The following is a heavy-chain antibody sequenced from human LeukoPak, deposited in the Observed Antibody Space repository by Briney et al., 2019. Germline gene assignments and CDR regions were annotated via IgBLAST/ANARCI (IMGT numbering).Heavy chain of an antibody. Sequence: SETLSLTCTVSGGSISSYYWSWIRQPPGKGLEWIGYIYYSGSTNYNPSLKSRVTISVDTSKNQFSLKLSSVTAADTAVYYCARGPSVTNGSPHLDYWGQGTLVTVSS. CDR2: IYYSGST. V-gene: IGHV4-59*12. CDR1: GGSISSYY. CDR3: ARGPSVTNGSPHLDY. J-gene: IGHJ4*02. D-gene: IGHD4-17*01.